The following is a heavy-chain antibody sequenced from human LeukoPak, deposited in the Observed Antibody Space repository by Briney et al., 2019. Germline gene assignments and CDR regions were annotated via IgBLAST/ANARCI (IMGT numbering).Heavy chain of an antibody. CDR1: GYTFTSYG. CDR2: ISAYNGNT. CDR3: ARDPWGSYSSSDPFDY. J-gene: IGHJ4*02. D-gene: IGHD6-6*01. V-gene: IGHV1-18*01. Sequence: ASVKVSCKASGYTFTSYGISWVRRAPGQGLEWMGWISAYNGNTNYAQKLQGRVTMTTDTSTSTAYMELRSLRSDDTAVYYCARDPWGSYSSSDPFDYWGQGTLVTVSS.